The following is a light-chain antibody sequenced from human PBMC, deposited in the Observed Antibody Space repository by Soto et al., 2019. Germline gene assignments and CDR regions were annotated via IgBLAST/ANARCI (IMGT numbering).Light chain of an antibody. CDR2: KVS. Sequence: EIVMTQTPLSLSVTPGQSASISCRSSQTLLHSNGKSYLYWYLQKAGQAPQLLIYKVSKRFSGVPDRFSGSGAGTDFTLKISRVEAEDVGVYYCLQSLQFPLTFGGGTKVEIK. CDR3: LQSLQFPLT. V-gene: IGKV2D-29*01. J-gene: IGKJ4*01. CDR1: QTLLHSNGKSY.